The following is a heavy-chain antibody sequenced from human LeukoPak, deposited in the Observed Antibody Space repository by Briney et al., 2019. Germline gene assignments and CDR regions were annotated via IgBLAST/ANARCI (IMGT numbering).Heavy chain of an antibody. V-gene: IGHV4-30-4*01. Sequence: PSETLSLTCTVSGGSISSGDYYWSWIRQPPGKGLEWIGYIYYSGSTYYNPSLKSRVTISVDTSKNQFPLKLSSVTAADTAVYYCARVVQDWYFDLWGRGTLVTVSS. CDR3: ARVVQDWYFDL. J-gene: IGHJ2*01. CDR1: GGSISSGDYY. D-gene: IGHD1-1*01. CDR2: IYYSGST.